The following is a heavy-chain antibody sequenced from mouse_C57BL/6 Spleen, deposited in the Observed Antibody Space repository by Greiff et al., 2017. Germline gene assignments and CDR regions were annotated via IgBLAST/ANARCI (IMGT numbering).Heavy chain of an antibody. V-gene: IGHV1-52*01. CDR3: ASSNYYGSSYWYFDV. D-gene: IGHD1-1*01. Sequence: VQLQQPGAELVRPGSSVKLSCKASGYTFTSYWMHWVKQRPIQGLEWIGNIDPSDSETHYNQKFKDKATLTVDKSSSTAYMQLSSLTSEDSAVYYCASSNYYGSSYWYFDVWGTGTTVTVSS. CDR2: IDPSDSET. CDR1: GYTFTSYW. J-gene: IGHJ1*03.